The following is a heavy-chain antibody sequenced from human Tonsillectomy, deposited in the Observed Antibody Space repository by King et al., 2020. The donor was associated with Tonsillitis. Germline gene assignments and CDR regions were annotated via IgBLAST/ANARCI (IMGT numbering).Heavy chain of an antibody. Sequence: QLVQSGGGLVQPGGSLRLSCAASGFTFSSYWMSWVRQAPGKGLEWVANIKQDGSEKSYVDSVKGRFTISRDNAKNSLYLQMNSLRAEDTAMYYCAREDSVVVPAYYYYYGMDVWGQGTTVTVSS. CDR3: AREDSVVVPAYYYYYGMDV. V-gene: IGHV3-7*01. CDR2: IKQDGSEK. J-gene: IGHJ6*02. CDR1: GFTFSSYW. D-gene: IGHD2-2*01.